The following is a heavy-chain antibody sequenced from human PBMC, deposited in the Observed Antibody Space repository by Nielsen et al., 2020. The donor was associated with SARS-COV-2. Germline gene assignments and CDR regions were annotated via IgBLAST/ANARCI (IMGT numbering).Heavy chain of an antibody. CDR2: IYYSGST. V-gene: IGHV4-30-4*01. D-gene: IGHD3-10*01. CDR1: GGSISSGDYD. J-gene: IGHJ4*02. CDR3: ARADYYGSGSYY. Sequence: LRLSCTVSGGSISSGDYDWSWIRQPPGKGLEWIGYIYYSGSTYYNPSLKSRVTISVDTSKNQFSLKLSSVTAADTAVYYCARADYYGSGSYYWGQGTLVTVSS.